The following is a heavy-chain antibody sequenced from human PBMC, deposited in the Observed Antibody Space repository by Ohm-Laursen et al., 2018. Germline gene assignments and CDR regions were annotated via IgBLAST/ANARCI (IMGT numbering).Heavy chain of an antibody. V-gene: IGHV3-11*01. CDR1: GFIFGDYS. Sequence: SRRLSCTASGFIFGDYSMTWIRQAPGKGLEWISYISSGSVTIHYADSVRGRFTISRDNAKDSLFLQMNSLRAEDTAVYYCARDSSGSGGDSDYWGQGTLVTVSS. D-gene: IGHD3-10*01. CDR3: ARDSSGSGGDSDY. J-gene: IGHJ4*02. CDR2: ISSGSVTI.